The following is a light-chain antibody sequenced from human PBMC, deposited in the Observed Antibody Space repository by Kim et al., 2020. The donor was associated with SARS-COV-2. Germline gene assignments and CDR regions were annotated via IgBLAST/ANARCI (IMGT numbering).Light chain of an antibody. CDR3: QQHNGY. J-gene: IGKJ4*01. CDR2: AVS. CDR1: QSITSG. Sequence: TLSASVGDTVTITCRASQSITSGLAWYQQKPGKVPKLLIYAVSNLDSGVPSRFGGSGSGTQFTLTISSLQPDDFATYYCQQHNGYFGGGTKVDIK. V-gene: IGKV1-5*01.